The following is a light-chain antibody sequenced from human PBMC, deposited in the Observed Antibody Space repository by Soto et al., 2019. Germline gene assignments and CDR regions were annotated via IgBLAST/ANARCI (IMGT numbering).Light chain of an antibody. CDR3: CAYAGSGTVV. J-gene: IGLJ3*02. Sequence: SALTQPASVSGSPEQSITISCTGTSNDVGRYNLVSWYQQHPGKAPQVMIYEATKRPSGVSNRFSGSKSGNTASLTISGLQAEDEADYYCCAYAGSGTVVFGGGTKVTVL. CDR2: EAT. CDR1: SNDVGRYNL. V-gene: IGLV2-23*01.